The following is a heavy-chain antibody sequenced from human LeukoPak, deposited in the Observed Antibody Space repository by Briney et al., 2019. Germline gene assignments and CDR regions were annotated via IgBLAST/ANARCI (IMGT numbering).Heavy chain of an antibody. Sequence: GGSLRLSCAASGFTFSSYGMHWVRQALGKGLEWVAVISYDGSNKYYADSVKGRFTISRDNSKNTLYLQMKSLRTEDTAMYYCARDLGGDYIPGYFDYWGQGTLVTVSS. CDR2: ISYDGSNK. V-gene: IGHV3-30*03. CDR1: GFTFSSYG. D-gene: IGHD4-17*01. CDR3: ARDLGGDYIPGYFDY. J-gene: IGHJ4*02.